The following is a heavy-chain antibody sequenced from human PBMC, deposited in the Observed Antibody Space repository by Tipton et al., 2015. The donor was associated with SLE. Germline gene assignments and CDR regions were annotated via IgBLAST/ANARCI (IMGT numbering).Heavy chain of an antibody. Sequence: TLSLTCTASGGSISSGGYYWSWIRQHPEKGLEWIGYIYYSGSTYYNPSLKSRLSISVDTSKNQFSLKLSSVTAADTAVYYCASSHGYYFDYWGQGTLVTVSS. CDR2: IYYSGST. CDR3: ASSHGYYFDY. V-gene: IGHV4-31*03. J-gene: IGHJ4*02. CDR1: GGSISSGGYY.